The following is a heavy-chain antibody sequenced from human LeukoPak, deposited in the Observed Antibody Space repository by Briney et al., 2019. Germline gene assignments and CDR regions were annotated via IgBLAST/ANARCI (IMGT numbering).Heavy chain of an antibody. Sequence: SQTLSLTCTVSGGSISSGGYYWSWIRQHPGKGLEWIGYIYYGGSTYYNPSLKSRVTISVDTPKNQFSLKLSSVTAADTAVYYCARQPRAPYYFDYWGQGTLVTVSS. V-gene: IGHV4-31*03. J-gene: IGHJ4*02. CDR3: ARQPRAPYYFDY. CDR1: GGSISSGGYY. CDR2: IYYGGST. D-gene: IGHD6-6*01.